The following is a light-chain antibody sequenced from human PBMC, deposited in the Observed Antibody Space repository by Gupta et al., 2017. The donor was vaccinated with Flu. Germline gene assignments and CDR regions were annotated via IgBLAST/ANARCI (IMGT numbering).Light chain of an antibody. J-gene: IGKJ3*01. V-gene: IGKV1-33*01. CDR2: DAF. Sequence: SPSSLSASVGDRVTITCQASQDITNYVNWFQQRPGKAPKLLISDAFKLQTGVPSRFSGSRSGTEFTLTISNLQPEDFATYYCQQYDTLPSFGPGTKIDVK. CDR1: QDITNY. CDR3: QQYDTLPS.